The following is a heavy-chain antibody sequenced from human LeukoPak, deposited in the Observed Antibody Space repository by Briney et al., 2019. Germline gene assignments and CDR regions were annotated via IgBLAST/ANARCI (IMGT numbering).Heavy chain of an antibody. V-gene: IGHV1-2*02. J-gene: IGHJ5*02. CDR1: GYTFSEYY. D-gene: IGHD2/OR15-2a*01. CDR3: ARPLGSLKEYWWFDP. Sequence: GASVKVSCTASGYTFSEYYIHWLRQAPGQGLEWMGWINPKSGVTNFAQYFQGRVTMTRDTSSTTVYMELTRLRSDDTAVYYCARPLGSLKEYWWFDPWGQGTLVTVSS. CDR2: INPKSGVT.